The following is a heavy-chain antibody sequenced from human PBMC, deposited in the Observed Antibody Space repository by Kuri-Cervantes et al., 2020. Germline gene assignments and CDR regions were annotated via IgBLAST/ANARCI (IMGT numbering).Heavy chain of an antibody. CDR2: INPNSGGT. J-gene: IGHJ3*02. CDR3: ARDPFPHYAQVWGAFDI. Sequence: ASVKVSCKASGYTFTGYYMHWVRQAPGQGLEWMGWINPNSGGTNYAQKFQGRDTMTRDTSISTAYMELSRLRSDDTAVYYCARDPFPHYAQVWGAFDIWGQGTMVTVSS. V-gene: IGHV1-2*02. D-gene: IGHD4-17*01. CDR1: GYTFTGYY.